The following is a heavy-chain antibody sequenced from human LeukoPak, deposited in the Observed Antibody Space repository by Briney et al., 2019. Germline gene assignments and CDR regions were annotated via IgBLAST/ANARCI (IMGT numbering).Heavy chain of an antibody. CDR2: MNPNSGNT. CDR3: ARVNGYNMYYFDY. J-gene: IGHJ4*02. CDR1: GYTFTSYD. V-gene: IGHV1-8*03. D-gene: IGHD5-24*01. Sequence: ASVTVSCKASGYTFTSYDINWVRQATGQGLEWMGWMNPNSGNTGYAQKFQGRVTITRNTSISTAYMELSSLRSEDTAVYYCARVNGYNMYYFDYWGQGTLVTVSP.